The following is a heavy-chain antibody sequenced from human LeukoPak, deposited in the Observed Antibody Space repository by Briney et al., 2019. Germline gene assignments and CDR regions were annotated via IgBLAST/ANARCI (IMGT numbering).Heavy chain of an antibody. CDR3: ARAGYCSSTSCYAGYFDY. CDR1: RGSLSSYH. CDR2: FYYSGST. J-gene: IGHJ4*02. V-gene: IGHV4-59*01. Sequence: KPLEALSLTRTVSRGSLSSYHSSWIRAPPGKGVGWSWYFYYSGSTNYNPPLKSRVTISVDTSKNQFSLKLSSVTAADTAVYYCARAGYCSSTSCYAGYFDYWGQGTLVTVSS. D-gene: IGHD2-2*01.